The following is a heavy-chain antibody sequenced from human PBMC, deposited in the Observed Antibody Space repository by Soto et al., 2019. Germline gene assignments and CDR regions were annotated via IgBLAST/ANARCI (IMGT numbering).Heavy chain of an antibody. V-gene: IGHV4-30-4*01. CDR2: IYYSGGT. J-gene: IGHJ4*02. D-gene: IGHD3-16*01. CDR1: GGSISSGDYY. CDR3: ARGNYDYVWGSYNSPNFDY. Sequence: PSETLSLTCTVSGGSISSGDYYWSWIRHPPGKGLEWIGYIYYSGGTYYNPSLKSRVTISVDTSKNQFSLKLSSVTAADTAVYYCARGNYDYVWGSYNSPNFDYWGQGILVTVSS.